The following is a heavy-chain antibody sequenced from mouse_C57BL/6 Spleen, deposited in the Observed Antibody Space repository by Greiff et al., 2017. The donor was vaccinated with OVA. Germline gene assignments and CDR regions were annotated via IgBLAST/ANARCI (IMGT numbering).Heavy chain of an antibody. CDR3: ASVPVPGFDV. CDR1: GYTFTSYG. D-gene: IGHD6-1*01. CDR2: IYPRSGNT. Sequence: QVQLQQSGAELARPGASVKLSCKASGYTFTSYGISWVKQRTGQGLEWIGEIYPRSGNTYYNEKFKGKATLTADKSSSTAYMELRSLTSEDSAVYFCASVPVPGFDVWGTGTTVTVSS. J-gene: IGHJ1*03. V-gene: IGHV1-81*01.